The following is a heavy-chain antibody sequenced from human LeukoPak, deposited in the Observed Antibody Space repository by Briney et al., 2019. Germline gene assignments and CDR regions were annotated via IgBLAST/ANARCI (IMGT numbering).Heavy chain of an antibody. CDR2: IWHDGSNQ. J-gene: IGHJ4*02. D-gene: IGHD4-17*01. CDR3: ARDGSDYDLDY. CDR1: GFIFRSNG. V-gene: IGHV3-33*01. Sequence: PGRSLRLSCAASGFIFRSNGMLWVRQAPGKGLEWLAVIWHDGSNQYYADSVKGRFTISRDNSKNTLYLQMNSLRVEDTAVYYCARDGSDYDLDYWGQGTLVTVSS.